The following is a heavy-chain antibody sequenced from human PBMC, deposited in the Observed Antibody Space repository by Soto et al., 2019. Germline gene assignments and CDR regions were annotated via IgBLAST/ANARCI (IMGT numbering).Heavy chain of an antibody. CDR1: GGSISSSSYY. Sequence: PSETLSLTCTVSGGSISSSSYYWGWIRQPPGKGLEWIGSIYYSGSTYYNPSLKSRVTISVDTSKNQFSLKLSSVTAADTAVYYCARGITIFATDYWGQGTLVTVSS. J-gene: IGHJ4*02. D-gene: IGHD3-3*01. CDR3: ARGITIFATDY. CDR2: IYYSGST. V-gene: IGHV4-39*07.